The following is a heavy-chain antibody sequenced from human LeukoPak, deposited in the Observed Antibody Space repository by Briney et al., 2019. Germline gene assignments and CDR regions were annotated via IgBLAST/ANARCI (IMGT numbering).Heavy chain of an antibody. Sequence: ASVKVSCKASGGTFSSYAISWVRQAPGQGLEWMGIINPSGGSTSYAQKFQGRVTMTRDTSTSTVYMELSSLRSEDTAVYYCARASVTYYYYYYMDVWGKGTTVTVSS. CDR2: INPSGGST. J-gene: IGHJ6*03. CDR1: GGTFSSYA. CDR3: ARASVTYYYYYYMDV. D-gene: IGHD4-11*01. V-gene: IGHV1-46*01.